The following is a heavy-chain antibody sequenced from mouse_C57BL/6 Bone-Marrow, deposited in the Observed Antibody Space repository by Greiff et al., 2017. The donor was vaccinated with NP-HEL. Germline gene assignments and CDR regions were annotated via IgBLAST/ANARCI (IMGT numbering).Heavy chain of an antibody. J-gene: IGHJ1*03. Sequence: QVQLQQSGAELVRPGASVTLSCKASGYTFTDYDMHWVKQTPVHGLEWIGAIDPETGGTAYNQKFKGKAILTADKSSSTAYMELRSLTSEDSAVYYCTRYPYYYGSSWYFDVWGTGTTVTVSS. D-gene: IGHD1-1*01. CDR1: GYTFTDYD. CDR2: IDPETGGT. CDR3: TRYPYYYGSSWYFDV. V-gene: IGHV1-15*01.